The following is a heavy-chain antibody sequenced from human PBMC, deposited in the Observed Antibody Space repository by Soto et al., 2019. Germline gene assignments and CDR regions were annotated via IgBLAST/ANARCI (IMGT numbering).Heavy chain of an antibody. J-gene: IGHJ6*02. CDR3: AKGLRFLEWLWSLRLGGMDV. V-gene: IGHV3-23*01. CDR1: VFTFSSYA. D-gene: IGHD3-3*01. CDR2: ISGSGGST. Sequence: GSLRLSCAASVFTFSSYAMSWVRQGPGKGLEWVSAISGSGGSTYYADSVKGRFTISRDNSKNTLYLQMNSLRAEDTAVYYCAKGLRFLEWLWSLRLGGMDVWGQGTTVTVSS.